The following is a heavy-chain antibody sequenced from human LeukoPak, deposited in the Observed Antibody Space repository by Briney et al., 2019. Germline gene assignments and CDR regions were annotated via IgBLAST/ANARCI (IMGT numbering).Heavy chain of an antibody. CDR1: GYTFTNYG. CDR3: ARGGTGGGYFDY. CDR2: ISANNGET. V-gene: IGHV1-18*01. J-gene: IGHJ4*02. Sequence: ASVKVSCTASGYTFTNYGISWVRQAPGQGLEWMAWISANNGETRYEQNLQGRVTMTTDASTSTAYMELRSLRSDDWAVYYCARGGTGGGYFDYWGQGTLVTVSS. D-gene: IGHD3-10*01.